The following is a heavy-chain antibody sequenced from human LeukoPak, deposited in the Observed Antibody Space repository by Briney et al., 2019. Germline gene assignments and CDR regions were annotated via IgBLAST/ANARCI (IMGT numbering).Heavy chain of an antibody. CDR3: TTQGGSYFWGAFDI. Sequence: KSGGSLRLSCAASGFTFSNAWISWVRQAPGKGLEWVGRIKSKTDGGTTDYPAPVKGRFTISRNDSKNALYLQMNSLKTEDTAVYYCTTQGGSYFWGAFDIWGQGTMVTVSS. V-gene: IGHV3-15*01. CDR1: GFTFSNAW. CDR2: IKSKTDGGTT. D-gene: IGHD1-26*01. J-gene: IGHJ3*02.